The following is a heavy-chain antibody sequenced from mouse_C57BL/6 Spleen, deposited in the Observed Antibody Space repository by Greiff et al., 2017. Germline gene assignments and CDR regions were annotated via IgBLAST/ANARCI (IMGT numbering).Heavy chain of an antibody. V-gene: IGHV1-69*01. CDR1: GYTFTSYW. Sequence: QVQLKQPGAELVMPGASVKLSCKASGYTFTSYWMHWVKQRPGQGLEWIGEIDPSDSYTNYNQKFKGKSTLTVDKSSSTAYMQLSSLTSEDSAVYYCARPSNQAWFAYWGQGTLVTVSA. J-gene: IGHJ3*01. CDR2: IDPSDSYT. CDR3: ARPSNQAWFAY. D-gene: IGHD4-1*01.